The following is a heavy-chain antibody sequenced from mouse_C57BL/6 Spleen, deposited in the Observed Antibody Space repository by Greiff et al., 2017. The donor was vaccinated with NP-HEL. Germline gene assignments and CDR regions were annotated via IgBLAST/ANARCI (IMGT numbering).Heavy chain of an antibody. J-gene: IGHJ2*01. V-gene: IGHV5-16*01. CDR2: INYDGSST. Sequence: DVKLVESEGGLVQPGSSMKLSCTASGFTFSDYYMAWVRQVPEKGLEWVANINYDGSSTYYLDSLKSRFIISRDNAKNILYLQMSSLKSEDTATYYCAREADGDYFDYWGQGTTLTVSS. CDR1: GFTFSDYY. CDR3: AREADGDYFDY.